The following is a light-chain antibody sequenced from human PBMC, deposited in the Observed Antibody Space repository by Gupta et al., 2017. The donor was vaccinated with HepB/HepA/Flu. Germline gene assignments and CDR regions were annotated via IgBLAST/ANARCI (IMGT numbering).Light chain of an antibody. Sequence: SYELTQPPSVSVSPGQTARITCSGDALPKQYAYWYQQKPGQAPVLVIYKGTERPSGIPERFSGYTSGTTVTLTISGVQAEDEADYYCQSTDNSGLFSVLFGGGTKLTVL. J-gene: IGLJ2*01. CDR2: KGT. CDR3: QSTDNSGLFSVL. V-gene: IGLV3-25*03. CDR1: ALPKQY.